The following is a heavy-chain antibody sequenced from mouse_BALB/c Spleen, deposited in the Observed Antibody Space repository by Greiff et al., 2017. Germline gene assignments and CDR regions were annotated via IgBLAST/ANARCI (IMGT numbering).Heavy chain of an antibody. CDR3: ARRGGNYVLYYYAMDY. Sequence: VQLQQSGPELVKPGASVKMSCKASGYTFTSYVMHWVKQKPGQGLEWIGYINPYNDGTKYNEKFKGKATLTSDKSSSTAYMELSSLTSEDSAVYYCARRGGNYVLYYYAMDYWGQGTSVTVSS. CDR1: GYTFTSYV. J-gene: IGHJ4*01. D-gene: IGHD2-1*01. V-gene: IGHV1-14*01. CDR2: INPYNDGT.